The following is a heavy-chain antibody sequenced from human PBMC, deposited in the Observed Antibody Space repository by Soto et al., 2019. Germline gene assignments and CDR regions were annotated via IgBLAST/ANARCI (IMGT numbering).Heavy chain of an antibody. V-gene: IGHV3-21*01. D-gene: IGHD3-3*01. CDR3: ARVLRFLEWLPPSNMDV. Sequence: PGGSLRLSCASSGFTFSSYSMNLVRQAPGKGLEWVSSISSSSSYIYYADPVKGRFTISRDNAKNSLYLQMNSLRAEDTAVYYCARVLRFLEWLPPSNMDVWGKGTTVTVSS. CDR1: GFTFSSYS. J-gene: IGHJ6*03. CDR2: ISSSSSYI.